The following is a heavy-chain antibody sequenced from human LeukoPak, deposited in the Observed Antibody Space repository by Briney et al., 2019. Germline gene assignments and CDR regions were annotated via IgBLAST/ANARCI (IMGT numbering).Heavy chain of an antibody. CDR3: ARVLRIAVAGTSLSWYYYYYMDV. V-gene: IGHV1-18*01. CDR2: ISAYNGHT. J-gene: IGHJ6*03. D-gene: IGHD6-13*01. CDR1: GYTFTNYG. Sequence: ASVKVSCKASGYTFTNYGISWVRQAPGQGLEWMGWISAYNGHTKYAQKVQGRVTMTRDTSTSTAYMELRSLRSDDTAVYYCARVLRIAVAGTSLSWYYYYYMDVWGKGTTVTVSS.